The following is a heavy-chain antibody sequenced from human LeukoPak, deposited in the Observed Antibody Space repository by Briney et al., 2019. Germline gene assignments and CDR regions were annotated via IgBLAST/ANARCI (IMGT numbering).Heavy chain of an antibody. D-gene: IGHD3-22*01. Sequence: SETLRLTCTVSGASISSYYWSWIRQPPGKGLEWIGYIYYSGSTNYNPALKSRVTISEDTSKNQISLKLSSVTAADTAVYYCARVRGYYDRSGYDYWGQGTLVTVSS. CDR3: ARVRGYYDRSGYDY. V-gene: IGHV4-59*01. J-gene: IGHJ4*02. CDR2: IYYSGST. CDR1: GASISSYY.